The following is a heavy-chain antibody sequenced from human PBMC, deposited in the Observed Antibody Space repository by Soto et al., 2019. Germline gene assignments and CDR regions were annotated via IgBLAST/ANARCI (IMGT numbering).Heavy chain of an antibody. CDR2: IKNKIEGGAA. CDR1: GFTFSHAW. V-gene: IGHV3-15*01. CDR3: TTDRHYYYY. J-gene: IGHJ4*02. Sequence: PGGSLRLSCAASGFTFSHAWMSWVRQAPGKGLEWGGRIKNKIEGGAADYAVPVKGRFTISRDDSKNTLYLQMNSLKTEAIGVYSCTTDRHYYYYWGQGTLVTVSS.